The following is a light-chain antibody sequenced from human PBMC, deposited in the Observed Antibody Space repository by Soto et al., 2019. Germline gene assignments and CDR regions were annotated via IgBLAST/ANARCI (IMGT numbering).Light chain of an antibody. J-gene: IGKJ1*01. CDR2: SSS. CDR1: QPIGTS. Sequence: DIQMTQSPSSLSASVGDSVTVTCRASQPIGTSLHWYQQRAGKAPKVLISSSSRLQSGVSSRFSGSGSGTHFTLTIISLRPEDSATDYSLQGYNTFWTFGQGTKVEIK. CDR3: LQGYNTFWT. V-gene: IGKV1-39*01.